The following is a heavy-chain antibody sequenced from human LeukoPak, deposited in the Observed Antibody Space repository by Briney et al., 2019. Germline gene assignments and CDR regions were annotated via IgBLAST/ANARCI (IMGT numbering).Heavy chain of an antibody. J-gene: IGHJ4*02. Sequence: GGSLRLSCATSGFTFSRHWMSWVRQAPGKGPEWVANIKQDGSERYYVHSVKGRFTISRDNAKNSLYLQMNSLRAEDTAVYYCARDGGHSTDLDYWGQGILVTVSP. CDR2: IKQDGSER. CDR3: ARDGGHSTDLDY. V-gene: IGHV3-7*01. D-gene: IGHD2-8*02. CDR1: GFTFSRHW.